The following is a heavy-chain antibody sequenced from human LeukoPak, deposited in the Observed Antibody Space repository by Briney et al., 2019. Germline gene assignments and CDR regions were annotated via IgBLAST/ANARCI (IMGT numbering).Heavy chain of an antibody. CDR1: GGTFSSYA. CDR3: ARDRALGGGGHHY. Sequence: SVKVSCKASGGTFSSYAISWVRQAPGQGPEWMGGIIPIFGTANYAQKFQGRVTITADESTSTAYMELSSLTAEDTALYFCARDRALGGGGHHYWGQGTLVTVSS. J-gene: IGHJ4*02. D-gene: IGHD4-23*01. CDR2: IIPIFGTA. V-gene: IGHV1-69*01.